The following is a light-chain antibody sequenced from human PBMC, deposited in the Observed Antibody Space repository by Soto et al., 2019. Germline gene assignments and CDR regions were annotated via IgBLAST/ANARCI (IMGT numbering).Light chain of an antibody. J-gene: IGLJ2*01. V-gene: IGLV2-14*01. CDR2: DVS. CDR1: SSDVGGYNY. Sequence: QSVLTQPASVSGSPGQSITISCTGTSSDVGGYNYVSWYQQHPGKAPKVLIFDVSNRPSGVSNRFSGSKSGNTASLTISGLQADDEADYFCSSYTITSTLVLFAGGTKVTVL. CDR3: SSYTITSTLVL.